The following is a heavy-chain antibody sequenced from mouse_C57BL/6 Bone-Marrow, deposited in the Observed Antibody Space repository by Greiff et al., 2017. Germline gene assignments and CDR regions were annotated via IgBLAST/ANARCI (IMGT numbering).Heavy chain of an antibody. V-gene: IGHV1-47*01. CDR3: ARGGNYGGYYFDY. Sequence: VHLVESGAELVKPGASVKMSCKASGYTFTTYPIEWMKQNHGKSLEWIGNFHPYNDDTTYNEKFKGKATLTVEKSSSTVYLDLSRLTSDDSAVYYCARGGNYGGYYFDYWGQGTTLTVSS. CDR1: GYTFTTYP. D-gene: IGHD2-1*01. J-gene: IGHJ2*01. CDR2: FHPYNDDT.